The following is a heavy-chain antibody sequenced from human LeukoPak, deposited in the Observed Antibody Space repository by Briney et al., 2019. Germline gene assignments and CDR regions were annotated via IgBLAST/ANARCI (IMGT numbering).Heavy chain of an antibody. J-gene: IGHJ4*02. V-gene: IGHV3-49*04. D-gene: IGHD6-19*01. Sequence: GGSLRLSRTASGFTFGDYAMSWVRQAPGKGLEWVGFIRSKAYGGTTEYAASVKGRFTISRDNSKNTLYLQMNSLRAEDTAVYYCARVSSADYWGQGTLVTVSS. CDR2: IRSKAYGGTT. CDR3: ARVSSADY. CDR1: GFTFGDYA.